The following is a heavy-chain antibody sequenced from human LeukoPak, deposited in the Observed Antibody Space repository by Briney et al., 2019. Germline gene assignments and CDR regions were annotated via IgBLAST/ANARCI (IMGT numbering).Heavy chain of an antibody. CDR2: ISYVGST. Sequence: SETLSLTCTVSGASFATHYWSWIRQPPGKGLEWIGYISYVGSTNYNPSLKSRVTISIDTSKNEVSLMLTSVTAADTAVYYCATDTPNKKSFYAWGQGTMVTVSS. CDR3: ATDTPNKKSFYA. CDR1: GASFATHY. D-gene: IGHD2-15*01. V-gene: IGHV4-59*11. J-gene: IGHJ3*01.